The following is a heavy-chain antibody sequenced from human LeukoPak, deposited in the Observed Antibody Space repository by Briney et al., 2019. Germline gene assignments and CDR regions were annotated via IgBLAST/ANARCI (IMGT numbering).Heavy chain of an antibody. CDR2: IYYSGST. J-gene: IGHJ6*03. V-gene: IGHV4-30-4*08. Sequence: SETLSLTCTVSGGSISSYYWSWIRQPPRKGLEWIGYIYYSGSTYYNPSLKSRVTISVDTSKNQFSLKLSSVTAADTAVYHCARDQGCSSTSCYRYYYYYMDVWGKGTTVTVSS. CDR1: GGSISSYY. D-gene: IGHD2-2*01. CDR3: ARDQGCSSTSCYRYYYYYMDV.